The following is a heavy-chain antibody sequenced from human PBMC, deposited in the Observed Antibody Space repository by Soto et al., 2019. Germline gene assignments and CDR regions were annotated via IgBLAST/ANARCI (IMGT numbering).Heavy chain of an antibody. J-gene: IGHJ4*02. CDR3: ARRSSGWYFDY. D-gene: IGHD6-19*01. CDR1: GFTFSSYA. V-gene: IGHV3-23*01. Sequence: EVQLLESGGGLVQPGGSLRLSCADSGFTFSSYAMNWVRQAPGKGLEWVSVISGSGGSTYYADSVKGRFTISRDNSKNTLYLQMNSLRAEDTAVYYCARRSSGWYFDYWGQGTLATVSS. CDR2: ISGSGGST.